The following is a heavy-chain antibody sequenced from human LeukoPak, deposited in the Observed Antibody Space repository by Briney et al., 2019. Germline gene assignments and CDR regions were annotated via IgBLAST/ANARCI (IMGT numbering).Heavy chain of an antibody. Sequence: ASVKVSCKASGYTFSTYSISWVRQAPGQGLEWVGWISTYNGNTNYAQRLQDRVTMTTDTATRTTYMELRSLRSDDTAVYYCARAGDCSGGDCYMPSDYWGQGTLVTVSS. CDR1: GYTFSTYS. J-gene: IGHJ4*02. D-gene: IGHD2-15*01. CDR3: ARAGDCSGGDCYMPSDY. CDR2: ISTYNGNT. V-gene: IGHV1-18*01.